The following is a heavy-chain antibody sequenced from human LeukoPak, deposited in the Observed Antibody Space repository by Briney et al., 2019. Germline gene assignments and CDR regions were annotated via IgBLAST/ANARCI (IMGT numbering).Heavy chain of an antibody. CDR2: ISSNGGST. V-gene: IGHV3-64D*06. CDR3: VPYPWFDP. J-gene: IGHJ5*02. CDR1: TFALSRYA. Sequence: GGSLRLSCAASTFALSRYAMHWVRQAPGKGLEYVSAISSNGGSTYYADSVKGRFTISRDNSKNTLYLQMSSLRAEDTAVYYCVPYPWFDPWGQGTLVTVSS.